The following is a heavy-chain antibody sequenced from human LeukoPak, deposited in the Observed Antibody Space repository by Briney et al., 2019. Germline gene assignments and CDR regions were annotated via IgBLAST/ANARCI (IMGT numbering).Heavy chain of an antibody. J-gene: IGHJ4*02. V-gene: IGHV1-46*01. D-gene: IGHD6-13*01. CDR2: INPSGGST. Sequence: ASVKVSCKASGYTFTSYYMHWVRQAPGQGLEWMGIINPSGGSTSYAQKFQGRVTMTRDTSTSTVYMELSSLRSEDTAVYYCARSRVGGDSSSPYYFDYWGQGTLVTVSS. CDR1: GYTFTSYY. CDR3: ARSRVGGDSSSPYYFDY.